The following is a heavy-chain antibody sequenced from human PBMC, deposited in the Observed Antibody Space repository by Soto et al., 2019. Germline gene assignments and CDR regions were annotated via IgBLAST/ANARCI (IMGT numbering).Heavy chain of an antibody. J-gene: IGHJ4*02. CDR3: ARGYSGWSLDY. Sequence: VGSLRLSCAASGVTCISYSMNWVRQAPGKGLEWVSSISSSSSYIYYADSVKGRFTISRDNAKNSLYLQMNSLRAEDTAVYYCARGYSGWSLDYWGQGTLVTVSS. D-gene: IGHD6-19*01. CDR1: GVTCISYS. CDR2: ISSSSSYI. V-gene: IGHV3-21*01.